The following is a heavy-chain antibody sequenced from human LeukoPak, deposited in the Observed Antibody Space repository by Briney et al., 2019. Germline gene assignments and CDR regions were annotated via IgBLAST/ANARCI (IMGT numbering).Heavy chain of an antibody. J-gene: IGHJ6*02. D-gene: IGHD3-22*01. Sequence: GRSLRLSCAASGFTFSSYAMHWVRQAPGKGLEWVAVISYDGSNKYYADSVKGRFTISRDNSKNTLYLQMNSLRAEDTAVYYCARDQVYYDSSGYYYPDYYYGMDVWGQGTTVTVSS. V-gene: IGHV3-30*04. CDR2: ISYDGSNK. CDR1: GFTFSSYA. CDR3: ARDQVYYDSSGYYYPDYYYGMDV.